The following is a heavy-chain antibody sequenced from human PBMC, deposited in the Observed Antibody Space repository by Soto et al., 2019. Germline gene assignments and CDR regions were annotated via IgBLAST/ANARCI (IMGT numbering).Heavy chain of an antibody. CDR2: IYDSGST. CDR3: ARDAAEYYFDY. Sequence: QVQLKESGPGLVKPSQTLSLTCTVSGGSISSGGQYWSWIRQHPGKGLEWIGYIYDSGSTYYNPSLRSRVTISVDTSKKLFSLKLRSVTAEDTAVYYCARDAAEYYFDYWGQGTLVTVSS. D-gene: IGHD6-25*01. J-gene: IGHJ4*02. CDR1: GGSISSGGQY. V-gene: IGHV4-31*03.